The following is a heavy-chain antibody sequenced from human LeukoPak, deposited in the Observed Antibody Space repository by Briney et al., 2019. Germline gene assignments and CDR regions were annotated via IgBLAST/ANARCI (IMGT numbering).Heavy chain of an antibody. CDR2: ISYVVSNK. V-gene: IGHV3-30*18. CDR1: GFSFSSYS. D-gene: IGHD3-10*01. J-gene: IGHJ6*02. Sequence: GGSLRLSCAASGFSFSSYSMRCVREAPGKGLERVSVISYVVSNKYYADSVKGRITISTDNSKNTLYLQMNSLRAEDTAVYYCAKPILYGSGSYAYYYYGMDVWGQGTTVTVSS. CDR3: AKPILYGSGSYAYYYYGMDV.